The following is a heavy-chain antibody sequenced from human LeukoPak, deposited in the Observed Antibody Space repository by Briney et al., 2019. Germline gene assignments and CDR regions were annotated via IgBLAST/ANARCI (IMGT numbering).Heavy chain of an antibody. D-gene: IGHD3-22*01. CDR2: IYYSGST. CDR1: GGSISSSSYY. Sequence: SETLSLTCTVSGGSISSSSYYWGWIRQPPGKGLEWIGSIYYSGSTYYNPSLKSRVTISVDTSKNQFSLKLRSVTAADTAVYYCARTPEYYYDSRGYYRNDAFDIRAKGQWSSSLQ. V-gene: IGHV4-39*07. J-gene: IGHJ3*02. CDR3: ARTPEYYYDSRGYYRNDAFDI.